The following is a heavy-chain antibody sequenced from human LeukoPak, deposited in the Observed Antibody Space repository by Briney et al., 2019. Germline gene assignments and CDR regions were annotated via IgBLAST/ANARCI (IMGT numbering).Heavy chain of an antibody. CDR3: ARRPGVDYGETPDY. J-gene: IGHJ4*02. V-gene: IGHV4-59*01. CDR1: GGSISTYY. Sequence: PSETLSLTCTVSGGSISTYYWSWIRQPPGKGLEWIGYIYYSGSTNYNPSLKSRVTISVDTSKNQFSLKLSSVTAADTAVYYCARRPGVDYGETPDYWGQGTLVTVSS. D-gene: IGHD4-17*01. CDR2: IYYSGST.